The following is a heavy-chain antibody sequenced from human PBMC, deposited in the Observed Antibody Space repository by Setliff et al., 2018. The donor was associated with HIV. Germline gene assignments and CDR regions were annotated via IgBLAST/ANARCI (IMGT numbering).Heavy chain of an antibody. CDR1: GGAFSGYY. D-gene: IGHD6-13*01. CDR3: ARQQHSSDLKIWNY. Sequence: SETLSLTCAVYGGAFSGYYWTWIRQSPGRGLEWIGEVNHKGVANYSPSLMRRATISADTSKNQFSLTLTSVTAADTAVYYCARQQHSSDLKIWNYWGQGTLVTVSS. CDR2: VNHKGVA. V-gene: IGHV4-34*01. J-gene: IGHJ4*02.